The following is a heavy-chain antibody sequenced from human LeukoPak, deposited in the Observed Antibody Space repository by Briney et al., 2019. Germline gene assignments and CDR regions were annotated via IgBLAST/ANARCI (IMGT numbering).Heavy chain of an antibody. D-gene: IGHD6-19*01. Sequence: GGSLRLSCAASGFTFSSYAMSWVRQAPAKGREWVSAISGSGGGTYYADSVKGRFNISRDNSKNTLYLQMNSLRAEDTAVYYCAKVIFIAVAGTDPDAFDIWGQGTMVTVSS. J-gene: IGHJ3*02. CDR3: AKVIFIAVAGTDPDAFDI. V-gene: IGHV3-23*01. CDR1: GFTFSSYA. CDR2: ISGSGGGT.